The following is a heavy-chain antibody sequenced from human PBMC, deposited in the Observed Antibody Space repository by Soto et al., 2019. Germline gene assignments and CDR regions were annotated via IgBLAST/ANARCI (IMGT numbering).Heavy chain of an antibody. V-gene: IGHV3-74*01. CDR1: GFTFGGYW. CDR3: VRDRAYSGYDN. CDR2: INTDGRST. Sequence: GGSLRLSCGASGFTFGGYWVHWVRQAPGKGLVWVSRINTDGRSTTYADSVKGRFTISRDNAKNTLYLQMNSPRTEDTAVYYCVRDRAYSGYDNWGQGTLVTVSS. J-gene: IGHJ4*02. D-gene: IGHD5-12*01.